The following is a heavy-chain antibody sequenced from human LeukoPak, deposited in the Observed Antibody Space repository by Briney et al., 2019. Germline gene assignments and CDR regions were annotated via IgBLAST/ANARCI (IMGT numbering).Heavy chain of an antibody. V-gene: IGHV3-53*04. D-gene: IGHD1-26*01. CDR1: GFTVSSNY. J-gene: IGHJ4*02. CDR3: ARAGSYASFDY. Sequence: GGSLRLSCAASGFTVSSNYMSWVRQAPGKGLEWVPVIYSGGSTYYADSVKGRFTISRHNSKNTLYLQMNSLRAEDTAVYYCARAGSYASFDYWGQGTLVTVSS. CDR2: IYSGGST.